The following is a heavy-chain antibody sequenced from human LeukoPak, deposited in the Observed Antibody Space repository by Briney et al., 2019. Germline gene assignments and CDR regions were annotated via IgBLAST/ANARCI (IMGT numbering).Heavy chain of an antibody. J-gene: IGHJ4*02. CDR2: ISENGKYT. D-gene: IGHD2-8*01. V-gene: IGHV3-23*01. CDR1: GFTFSSYL. Sequence: GGSLRLSCAASGFTFSSYLMTWVRRAPGMGLEWVSSISENGKYTYYADSVKGRFSVSRDNSKNTLYLQMNSLRAEDTAIYYCARQLGYCTDGTCYFDHWVQGSPVTVSS. CDR3: ARQLGYCTDGTCYFDH.